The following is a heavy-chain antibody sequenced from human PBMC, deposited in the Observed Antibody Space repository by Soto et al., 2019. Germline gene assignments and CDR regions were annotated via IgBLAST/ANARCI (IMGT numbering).Heavy chain of an antibody. CDR1: GVTFSSYT. J-gene: IGHJ4*02. Sequence: QVQLVQSGAEVKKPGSSVKVSCNASGVTFSSYTISWVRQAPGQGLEWMGRSIPILGIANYAQKFQGRVTIAADKSTSTAYMELSSLRSEDTAVYYCLNIPHYWGQGTLVTVSS. CDR2: SIPILGIA. V-gene: IGHV1-69*02. CDR3: LNIPHY.